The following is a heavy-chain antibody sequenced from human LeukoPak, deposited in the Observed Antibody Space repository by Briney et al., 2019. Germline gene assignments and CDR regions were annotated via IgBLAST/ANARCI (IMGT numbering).Heavy chain of an antibody. CDR2: ISYDGSNK. Sequence: PGRSLRLSCAASGFTFSSYAMHWVRQAPGKGLEWVAVISYDGSNKYYADSVKGRFTISRDNSKNTLYLQMNSLRAEDTAGYYCARGSTVTTEDYYYGMDVWGQGTTVTVSS. V-gene: IGHV3-30-3*01. D-gene: IGHD4-17*01. J-gene: IGHJ6*02. CDR3: ARGSTVTTEDYYYGMDV. CDR1: GFTFSSYA.